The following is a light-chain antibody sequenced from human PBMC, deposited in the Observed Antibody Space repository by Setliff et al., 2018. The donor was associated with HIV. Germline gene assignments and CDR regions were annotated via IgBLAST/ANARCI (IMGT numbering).Light chain of an antibody. CDR3: SSYAGSYTYV. CDR1: SSDIGGYNY. V-gene: IGLV2-11*01. J-gene: IGLJ1*01. CDR2: DVT. Sequence: QSALTQPRSVSGSPGQSVTISCTGTSSDIGGYNYVSWYQQHPGKAPKLIIYDVTKRPSGVPDRFSGSKSGNTASLTISGLQAEDEADYYCSSYAGSYTYVFGSGTKVT.